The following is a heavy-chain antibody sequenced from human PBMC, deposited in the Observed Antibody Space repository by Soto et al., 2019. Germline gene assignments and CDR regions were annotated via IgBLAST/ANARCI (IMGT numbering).Heavy chain of an antibody. CDR2: ISYEGSTT. Sequence: GGSLRLSCAASGFTFSTNAMHWVRQAPGRGLKWVAVISYEGSTTYYADSVKGRFTISRDNSKNTLYLQMNSLRAEDTAVYYCAREMRAAAHDAFDIWGQGTMVTVSS. CDR3: AREMRAAAHDAFDI. D-gene: IGHD2-2*01. V-gene: IGHV3-30-3*01. J-gene: IGHJ3*02. CDR1: GFTFSTNA.